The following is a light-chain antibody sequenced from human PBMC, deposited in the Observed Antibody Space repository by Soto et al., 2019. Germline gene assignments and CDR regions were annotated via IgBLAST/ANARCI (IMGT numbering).Light chain of an antibody. CDR2: AAS. CDR1: QGISSY. Sequence: DIQLTQSPSFLSASVGDRVTITCRASQGISSYLAWYQQKPGKAPNLLIYAASTLQSGVPSRFSGSGSGTEFTLTINSLQPEDFATYYCQQLNGYPITFGQGTRLEIK. J-gene: IGKJ5*01. V-gene: IGKV1-9*01. CDR3: QQLNGYPIT.